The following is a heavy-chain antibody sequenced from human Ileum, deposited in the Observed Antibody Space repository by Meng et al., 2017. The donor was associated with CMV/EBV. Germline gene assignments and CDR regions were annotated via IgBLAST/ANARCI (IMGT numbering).Heavy chain of an antibody. V-gene: IGHV4-4*07. Sequence: VQWPGCGPGLVKPSATLSLTVTFSGGSISSYYWSWIRQPAGKGLEWIGRISTSGSTNYNPSLKSRVTMSVDASKNQFSLKLTSVTAADTAVYFCARTYSSSSGITFDYWGQGTLVTVSS. CDR1: GGSISSYY. CDR2: ISTSGST. CDR3: ARTYSSSSGITFDY. J-gene: IGHJ4*02. D-gene: IGHD6-6*01.